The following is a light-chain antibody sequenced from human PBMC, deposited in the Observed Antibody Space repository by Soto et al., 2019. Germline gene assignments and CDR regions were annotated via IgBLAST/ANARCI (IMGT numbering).Light chain of an antibody. Sequence: VLTQSPATLSVSPGERATLSCRASQSVSDNLAWYQQRPGQAPRLLIYAASTRATGVPDRFSGSGSGTEFTLTISSLQSENFAVYYCHQFKHWPPLFSFGQVTKLAI. V-gene: IGKV3-15*01. CDR1: QSVSDN. CDR2: AAS. CDR3: HQFKHWPPLFS. J-gene: IGKJ2*01.